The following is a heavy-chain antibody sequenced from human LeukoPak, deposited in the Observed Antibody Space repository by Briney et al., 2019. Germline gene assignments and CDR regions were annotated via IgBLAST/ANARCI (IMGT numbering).Heavy chain of an antibody. CDR3: ARECYYYGSGNWFDP. CDR2: IYYSGST. Sequence: SETLSLTCTVSGGSISSSSYYWGWIRQPPGKGLEWIGSIYYSGSTYYNPSLKSRVTISVDTSKNQFSLKLSSVTAADTAVYYCARECYYYGSGNWFDPWGQGTLVTVSS. CDR1: GGSISSSSYY. J-gene: IGHJ5*02. V-gene: IGHV4-39*07. D-gene: IGHD3-10*01.